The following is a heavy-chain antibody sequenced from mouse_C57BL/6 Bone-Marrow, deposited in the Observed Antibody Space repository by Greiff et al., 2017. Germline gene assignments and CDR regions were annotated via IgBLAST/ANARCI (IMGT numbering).Heavy chain of an antibody. CDR3: ARDDYDGAWFAY. CDR2: INYDGSST. V-gene: IGHV5-16*01. J-gene: IGHJ3*01. Sequence: EVNVVESEGGLVQPGSSMKLSCTASGFTFSDYYMAWVRQVPEKGLEWVANINYDGSSTYYLDSLKSRFIISRDNAKNILYLQMSSLKSEDTATYDCARDDYDGAWFAYWGQGTLVTVSA. D-gene: IGHD2-4*01. CDR1: GFTFSDYY.